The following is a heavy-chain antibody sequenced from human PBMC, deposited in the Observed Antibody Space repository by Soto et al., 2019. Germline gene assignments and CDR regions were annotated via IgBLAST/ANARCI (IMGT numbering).Heavy chain of an antibody. CDR3: ARYSSGDNWFDP. D-gene: IGHD6-19*01. CDR1: GGSISSSSYY. V-gene: IGHV4-39*01. J-gene: IGHJ5*02. Sequence: SETLSLTCTVSGGSISSSSYYWGWIRQPPGKGLEWIGSIYYSGSTYYNPSLKSRVTISVDTSKNQFSLKLSSVTAADTAVYYCARYSSGDNWFDPWGQGTLVTVSS. CDR2: IYYSGST.